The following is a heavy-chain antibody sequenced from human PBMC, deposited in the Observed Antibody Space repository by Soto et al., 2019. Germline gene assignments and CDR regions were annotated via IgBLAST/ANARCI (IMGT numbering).Heavy chain of an antibody. Sequence: PGESLKISCEGFGYNFATYWIAWVRQMPGKGPEYMGIIYPGDSDSRYSPSFQGQVTFSADKSISTAYMQWSSLKASDTAMYYCARHGFYGDYASNYFDPWGQGTLVTVSS. J-gene: IGHJ5*02. V-gene: IGHV5-51*01. CDR1: GYNFATYW. D-gene: IGHD4-17*01. CDR3: ARHGFYGDYASNYFDP. CDR2: IYPGDSDS.